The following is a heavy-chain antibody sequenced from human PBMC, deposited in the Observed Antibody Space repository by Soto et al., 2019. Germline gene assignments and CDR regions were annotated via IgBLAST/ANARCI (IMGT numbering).Heavy chain of an antibody. V-gene: IGHV1-18*04. CDR3: ARGGYSYGRDVFDI. Sequence: ALVKVCCKASGYTFASYAISWMRQAPGQGLEWMGWISAYNGNTNYAQKLQGRVTMTTDTSTSTAYMELRSLRSDDTAVYYCARGGYSYGRDVFDIWGQGIMVTVSS. D-gene: IGHD5-18*01. CDR2: ISAYNGNT. CDR1: GYTFASYA. J-gene: IGHJ3*02.